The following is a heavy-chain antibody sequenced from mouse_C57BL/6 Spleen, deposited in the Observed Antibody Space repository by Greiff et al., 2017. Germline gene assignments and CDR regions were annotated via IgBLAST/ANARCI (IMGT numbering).Heavy chain of an antibody. CDR1: GYSITSGYY. V-gene: IGHV3-6*01. D-gene: IGHD1-1*02. CDR2: ISYDGSN. CDR3: AREGDYGGAMDY. Sequence: EVQVVESGPGLVKPSQSLSLTCSVTGYSITSGYYWNWIRQFPGNKLEWMGYISYDGSNNYNPSLKNRISITRDTSKNQFFLKLNSVTTEDTATYYCAREGDYGGAMDYWGQGTSVTVSS. J-gene: IGHJ4*01.